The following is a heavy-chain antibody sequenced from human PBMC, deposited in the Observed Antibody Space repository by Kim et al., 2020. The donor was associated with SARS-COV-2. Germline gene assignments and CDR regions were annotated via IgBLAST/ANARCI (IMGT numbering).Heavy chain of an antibody. CDR1: GFTFSNSG. J-gene: IGHJ4*02. D-gene: IGHD6-25*01. CDR2: IGVGGST. CDR3: AKERVGSGWGSYHEY. Sequence: GGSLRLSCTASGFTFSNSGMAWVRQAPGKGKEWVSAIGVGGSTFSPDSVRGRFIISRDNSENPLYLQMNSLRAEDTAIYYCAKERVGSGWGSYHEYWGQG. V-gene: IGHV3-23*01.